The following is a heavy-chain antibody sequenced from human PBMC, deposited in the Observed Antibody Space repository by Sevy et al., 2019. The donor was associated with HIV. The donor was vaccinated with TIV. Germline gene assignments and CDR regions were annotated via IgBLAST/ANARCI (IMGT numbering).Heavy chain of an antibody. CDR1: GFTLSSYA. CDR2: ISGSGGRT. V-gene: IGHV3-23*01. Sequence: GGSLRLSCPASGFTLSSYAMSWVRQAPGKGLEWVSAISGSGGRTYYANSVKGRFTISRDNSKNTLYLQMNSLRAEDTAVYYCAKDEFTVGLRDYYDSSGYDYWGQGTLVTVSS. CDR3: AKDEFTVGLRDYYDSSGYDY. D-gene: IGHD3-22*01. J-gene: IGHJ4*02.